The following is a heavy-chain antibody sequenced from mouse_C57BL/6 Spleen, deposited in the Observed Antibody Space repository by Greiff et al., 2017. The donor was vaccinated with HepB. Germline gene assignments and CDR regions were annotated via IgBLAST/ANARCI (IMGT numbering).Heavy chain of an antibody. CDR2: INPNNGGT. J-gene: IGHJ4*01. Sequence: VQLQQSGPELVKPGASVKMSCKASGYTFTDYNMHWVKQSHGKSLEWIGYINPNNGGTSYNQKFKGKATLTVNKSSSTAYMELRSLTSEDSAVYYCAIYGSSPYYYAMDYWGQGTSVTVSS. D-gene: IGHD1-1*01. CDR1: GYTFTDYN. CDR3: AIYGSSPYYYAMDY. V-gene: IGHV1-22*01.